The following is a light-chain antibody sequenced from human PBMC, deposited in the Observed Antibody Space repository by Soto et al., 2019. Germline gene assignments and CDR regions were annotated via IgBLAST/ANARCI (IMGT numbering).Light chain of an antibody. V-gene: IGLV3-1*01. CDR3: QAWDSSPV. CDR1: KLGDKY. J-gene: IGLJ2*01. Sequence: SYELTQPPSVSVSPGQTASITCSGDKLGDKYACWYQQKPGQSPVLVIYQDSERPSGIPERFSGSNSGNTATLTISGTQAMDEADYYCQAWDSSPVFGGGTKLTVL. CDR2: QDS.